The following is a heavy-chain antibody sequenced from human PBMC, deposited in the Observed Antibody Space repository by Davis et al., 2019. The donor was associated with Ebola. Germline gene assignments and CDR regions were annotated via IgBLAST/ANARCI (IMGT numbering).Heavy chain of an antibody. CDR3: ARTGCSSTSCYTFWFDP. CDR2: IYSDGSST. D-gene: IGHD2-2*02. V-gene: IGHV3-74*01. J-gene: IGHJ5*02. CDR1: GFTFSNYW. Sequence: GESLKISCAASGFTFSNYWMHWVRQAPGRGLVWVSRIYSDGSSTSYADSVKGRFTISRDNSKNTLYLQMNSLRAEDTAVYYCARTGCSSTSCYTFWFDPWGQGTLVTVSS.